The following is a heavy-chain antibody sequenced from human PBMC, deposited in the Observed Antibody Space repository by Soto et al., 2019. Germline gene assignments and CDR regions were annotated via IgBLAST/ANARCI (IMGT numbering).Heavy chain of an antibody. D-gene: IGHD3-9*01. J-gene: IGHJ6*02. CDR2: INPNSGGT. V-gene: IGHV1-2*02. CDR3: ARELRYFDWLLSGGYYYYYGMDV. CDR1: GYTFTGYY. Sequence: KVSCKASGYTFTGYYMHWVRQAPGQGLEWMGWINPNSGGTNYAQKFQGRVTMTRDTSISTAYMELSRLRSDDTAVYYCARELRYFDWLLSGGYYYYYGMDVWGQGTTVTAP.